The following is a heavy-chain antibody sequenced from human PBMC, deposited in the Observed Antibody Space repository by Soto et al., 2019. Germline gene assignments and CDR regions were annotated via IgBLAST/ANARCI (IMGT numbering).Heavy chain of an antibody. CDR1: GGTFSSYA. Sequence: ASVKVSCKACGGTFSSYAISWVRQAPGQGLEWMGGIIPIFGTANYAQKFQGRVTITADESTSTAYMELSSLRSEDTAVYYCARMNYYDSSGYYGPPSYYGMDVWGQGTTVTVSS. J-gene: IGHJ6*02. CDR3: ARMNYYDSSGYYGPPSYYGMDV. D-gene: IGHD3-22*01. V-gene: IGHV1-69*13. CDR2: IIPIFGTA.